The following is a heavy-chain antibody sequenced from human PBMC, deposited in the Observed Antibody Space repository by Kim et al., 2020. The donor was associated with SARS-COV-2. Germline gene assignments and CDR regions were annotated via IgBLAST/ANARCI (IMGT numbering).Heavy chain of an antibody. J-gene: IGHJ4*02. V-gene: IGHV3-72*01. CDR2: TTNKANSYTT. D-gene: IGHD5-12*01. CDR3: ARIRWESGYNLDY. CDR1: GFTLSDHY. Sequence: GGSLRLSCAASGFTLSDHYIDWVRQAPGKGLEWVGRTTNKANSYTTHYAASVKGRFTISRDDSKNSLYLQMNSLKTEDTAMYYCARIRWESGYNLDYWGQGTLVTVSS.